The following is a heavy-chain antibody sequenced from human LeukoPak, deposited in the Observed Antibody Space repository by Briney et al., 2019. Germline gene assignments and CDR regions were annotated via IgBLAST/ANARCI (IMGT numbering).Heavy chain of an antibody. D-gene: IGHD3-16*02. J-gene: IGHJ3*02. CDR3: ARLGPKTPYYDYVWGSYRYDAFDI. CDR1: GYSFTSYW. Sequence: GESLKISCKGSGYSFTSYWIGWVRQMPGKGLEWMGIIYPGDSDTRYSPSFQGQVTISADKSISTAYLQWSSLKASDTAMYYCARLGPKTPYYDYVWGSYRYDAFDIWGQGTMVTVPS. CDR2: IYPGDSDT. V-gene: IGHV5-51*01.